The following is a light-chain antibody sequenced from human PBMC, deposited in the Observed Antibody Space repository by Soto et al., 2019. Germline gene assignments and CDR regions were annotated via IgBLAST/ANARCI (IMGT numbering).Light chain of an antibody. CDR2: EFS. CDR1: SSDVGGYNY. Sequence: QSVLTQPPSASGSPGQSVTISCTGTSSDVGGYNYVSWYQQHPGKAPKLMIYEFSRRPSGVPDRFSGSRSANTAFLTVSGIQAEDEADYYCCSYAGNDNFYVFGTGTKVTVL. J-gene: IGLJ1*01. V-gene: IGLV2-8*01. CDR3: CSYAGNDNFYV.